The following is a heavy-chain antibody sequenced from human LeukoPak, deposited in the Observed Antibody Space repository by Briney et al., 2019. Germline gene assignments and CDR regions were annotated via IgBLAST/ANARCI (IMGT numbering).Heavy chain of an antibody. V-gene: IGHV3-48*01. D-gene: IGHD1-1*01. CDR1: GFIFSTYS. Sequence: GGSLRLSCAASGFIFSTYSMNGVRQAPGKGLEWVSYISSTDSTIYYADSVQGRFTISRDNAKNSLYLLMNSLRAEDTAVYYCARDLDGAVAFDIWGQGTMVTVSS. CDR2: ISSTDSTI. CDR3: ARDLDGAVAFDI. J-gene: IGHJ3*02.